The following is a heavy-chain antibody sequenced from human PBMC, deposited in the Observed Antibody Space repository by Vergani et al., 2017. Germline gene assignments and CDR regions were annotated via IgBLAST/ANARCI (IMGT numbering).Heavy chain of an antibody. Sequence: EVQLLESGGNLVQPGGSLRLSCAASGFTFTNFAMTWVRQAPGEGLEWVSGISGSGGFTYYADSVKGRFTISRDNSKNTLILQMNGLRAEDTAVYYCARDRGCATISCYFSGAFDYWGLGTLVSVSS. CDR1: GFTFTNFA. CDR2: ISGSGGFT. D-gene: IGHD2-2*01. CDR3: ARDRGCATISCYFSGAFDY. J-gene: IGHJ4*02. V-gene: IGHV3-23*01.